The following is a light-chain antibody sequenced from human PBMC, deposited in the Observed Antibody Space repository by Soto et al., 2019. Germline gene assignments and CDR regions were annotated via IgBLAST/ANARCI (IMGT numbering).Light chain of an antibody. V-gene: IGLV1-44*01. Sequence: QLVLTQPPSASGTPGQRVTISCSGSGSNIGTTTVNWYQHLPGTAPKLLIYSNNQRPSGVPDRFSGSKSGTSASLAISGLQSDDEAHYYCAAWDDSLNGVVFGGGTTLTVL. J-gene: IGLJ2*01. CDR1: GSNIGTTT. CDR3: AAWDDSLNGVV. CDR2: SNN.